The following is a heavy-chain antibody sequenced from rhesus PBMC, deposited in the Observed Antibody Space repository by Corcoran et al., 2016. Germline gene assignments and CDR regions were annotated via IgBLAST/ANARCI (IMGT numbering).Heavy chain of an antibody. Sequence: QVQLQESGPGLVKPSETLSLTCAVSGGSISSGYYYWSWIRQPPGTGLEWIGYITYSGSTSYNPSLKSRVTISRDTSKNQFSLKLSSVTAADTAVYYCARDRLGIDYWGQGVLVTVSS. CDR2: ITYSGST. D-gene: IGHD1-44*01. V-gene: IGHV4-122*02. J-gene: IGHJ4*01. CDR3: ARDRLGIDY. CDR1: GGSISSGYYY.